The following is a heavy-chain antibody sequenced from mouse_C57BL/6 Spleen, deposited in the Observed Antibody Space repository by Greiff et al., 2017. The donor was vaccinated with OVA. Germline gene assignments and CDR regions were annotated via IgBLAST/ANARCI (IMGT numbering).Heavy chain of an antibody. D-gene: IGHD3-2*02. CDR1: GYTFTSYW. Sequence: VKLQQPGAELVKPGASVKMSCTASGYTFTSYWITWVKQRPGQGLEWIGDIYPGSGSTNYNEKFKSKATLTVDTSSSTAYMQLSSLTSEDSAVYYCARDPGDAMDYWGQGTSVTVSS. CDR2: IYPGSGST. V-gene: IGHV1-55*01. CDR3: ARDPGDAMDY. J-gene: IGHJ4*01.